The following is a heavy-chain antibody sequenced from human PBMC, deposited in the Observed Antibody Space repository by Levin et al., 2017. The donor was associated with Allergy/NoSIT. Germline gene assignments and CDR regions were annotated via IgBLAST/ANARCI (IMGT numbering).Heavy chain of an antibody. CDR2: IYYSGST. J-gene: IGHJ5*02. CDR1: GGSISSYY. D-gene: IGHD5-12*01. CDR3: ARDVYSGYDFGGWFDP. V-gene: IGHV4-59*01. Sequence: ESLKISCTVSGGSISSYYWSWIRQPPGKGLEWIGYIYYSGSTNYNPSLKSRVTISVDTSKNQFSLKLSSVTAADTAVYYCARDVYSGYDFGGWFDPWGQGTLVTVSS.